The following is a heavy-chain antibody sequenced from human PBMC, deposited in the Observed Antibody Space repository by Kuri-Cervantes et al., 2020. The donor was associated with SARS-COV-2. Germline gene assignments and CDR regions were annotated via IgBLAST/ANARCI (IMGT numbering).Heavy chain of an antibody. CDR2: INPNSGGT. D-gene: IGHD2-2*01. Sequence: ASVKVSCKASGYTFTGYYMHWVRQAPGQGLEWMGWINPNSGGTNYAQKFQGRVTMTRDTSISTAYMELSRLRSDDTAVYYCAGDIVVVPAASSDYWGQGTLVTVSS. CDR3: AGDIVVVPAASSDY. V-gene: IGHV1-2*02. J-gene: IGHJ4*02. CDR1: GYTFTGYY.